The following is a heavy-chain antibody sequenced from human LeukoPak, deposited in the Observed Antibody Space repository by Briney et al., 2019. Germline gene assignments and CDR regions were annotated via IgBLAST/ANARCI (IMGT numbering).Heavy chain of an antibody. CDR3: ARGGDFCSGYVFDY. Sequence: SETLSLTCTVSGGSISSYYWSWIRQPPGKGLEWIGYIYYSGSTNYNPSLKSRVTISVDTSENQFSLKLSSVTAADTAVYYCARGGDFCSGYVFDYWGQGTLVTVSS. CDR1: GGSISSYY. V-gene: IGHV4-59*01. J-gene: IGHJ4*02. D-gene: IGHD3-3*01. CDR2: IYYSGST.